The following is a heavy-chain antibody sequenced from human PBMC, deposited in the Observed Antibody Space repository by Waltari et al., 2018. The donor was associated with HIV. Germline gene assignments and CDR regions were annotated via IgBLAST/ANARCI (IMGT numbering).Heavy chain of an antibody. CDR1: GFTFSSYS. V-gene: IGHV3-48*04. CDR2: ISSSSSTI. D-gene: IGHD3-3*01. J-gene: IGHJ6*02. CDR3: ARSLDLWSGYHLPYYYYGMDV. Sequence: EVQLVESGGGLVQPGGSLRLSCAASGFTFSSYSMNWVRQAPGKGLEWVSYISSSSSTIYYADSVKGRFTISRDNAKNSLYLQMNSLRAEDTAVYYCARSLDLWSGYHLPYYYYGMDVWGQGTTVTVSS.